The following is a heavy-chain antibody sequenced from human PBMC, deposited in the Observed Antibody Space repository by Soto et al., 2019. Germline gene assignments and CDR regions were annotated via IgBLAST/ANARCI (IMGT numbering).Heavy chain of an antibody. CDR2: INPATGAA. V-gene: IGHV1-2*02. CDR1: GYPVTAYY. Sequence: QLHLVHSGAVVKKPGASVTVSCSASGYPVTAYYMHWVRQAPGRGLEWMGGINPATGAAKYTQTFKGRVTMTRDTSTSTVFMEPSGLTPEDTAVFYWARGGGVGVAGSAAFDMWGQGTLVTVSS. CDR3: ARGGGVGVAGSAAFDM. D-gene: IGHD3-3*01. J-gene: IGHJ3*02.